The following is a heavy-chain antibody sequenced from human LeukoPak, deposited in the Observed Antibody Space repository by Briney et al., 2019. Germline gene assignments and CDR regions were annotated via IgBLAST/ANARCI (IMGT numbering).Heavy chain of an antibody. Sequence: PSETLSLTCSVSGGSISSYFWSWIRQPAGKGLEWIGRIYSSGTTNYNPSLKSRVSMSVDTSKNQFSLRLTSVTAADTAVYYCARDSEDYSGNYPDSWFDPWGQGTLVTVSS. CDR2: IYSSGTT. CDR3: ARDSEDYSGNYPDSWFDP. V-gene: IGHV4-4*07. D-gene: IGHD1-26*01. J-gene: IGHJ5*02. CDR1: GGSISSYF.